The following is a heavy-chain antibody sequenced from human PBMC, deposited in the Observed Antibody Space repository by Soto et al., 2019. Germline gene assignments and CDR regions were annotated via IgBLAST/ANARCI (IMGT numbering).Heavy chain of an antibody. Sequence: SLTCTVSGGSIISGDYYWSWIRQPPGKGLEWIGYIYYSGDTSYNPSLKSRVTISIDTSKNQFSLKLSSVTAADTAVYYCARSRGGYFDYWGQGTLVTVSS. J-gene: IGHJ4*02. CDR2: IYYSGDT. CDR1: GGSIISGDYY. D-gene: IGHD3-16*01. V-gene: IGHV4-30-4*08. CDR3: ARSRGGYFDY.